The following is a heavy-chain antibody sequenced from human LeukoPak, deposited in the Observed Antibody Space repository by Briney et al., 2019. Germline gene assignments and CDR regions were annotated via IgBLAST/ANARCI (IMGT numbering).Heavy chain of an antibody. D-gene: IGHD3-16*01. Sequence: GGSLRLSCAAAGFTFRSYGMTWVRQAPGKGLEWVSSITGWGDSTYYADSVKGRFIISRDNSKNTLYLQMNSLRAEDTAVYYCASMRGGYEGYFDYWGQGTLVTVSS. CDR2: ITGWGDST. J-gene: IGHJ4*02. V-gene: IGHV3-23*01. CDR1: GFTFRSYG. CDR3: ASMRGGYEGYFDY.